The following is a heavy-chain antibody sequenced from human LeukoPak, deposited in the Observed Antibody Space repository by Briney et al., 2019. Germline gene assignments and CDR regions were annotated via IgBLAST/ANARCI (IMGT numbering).Heavy chain of an antibody. V-gene: IGHV3-33*01. Sequence: GGSLRLSCAASGFIFSSYGMHWVRQAPGKGLEWVAVIWYDGSNKYYADSVKGRFTISRDNSKNTLYLQMNSLRAEDTAVYYCARIKDIVVGGHGAFDIWGQGTMVTVSS. CDR2: IWYDGSNK. J-gene: IGHJ3*02. D-gene: IGHD2-15*01. CDR1: GFIFSSYG. CDR3: ARIKDIVVGGHGAFDI.